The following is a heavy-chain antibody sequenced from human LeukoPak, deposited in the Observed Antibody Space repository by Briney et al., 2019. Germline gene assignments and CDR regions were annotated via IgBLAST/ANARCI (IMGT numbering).Heavy chain of an antibody. CDR3: ARDTHMARGILHPDAFDI. D-gene: IGHD3-10*01. V-gene: IGHV4-4*07. CDR2: IYTSGST. J-gene: IGHJ3*02. Sequence: SETLSLTCTVSGGSISSYYWSWIRQPAGKGLEWIGRIYTSGSTNYNPSLKSRVTMSVDTSKNQFSLKLSSVTAADTAVYYCARDTHMARGILHPDAFDIWGQGTMVTVSS. CDR1: GGSISSYY.